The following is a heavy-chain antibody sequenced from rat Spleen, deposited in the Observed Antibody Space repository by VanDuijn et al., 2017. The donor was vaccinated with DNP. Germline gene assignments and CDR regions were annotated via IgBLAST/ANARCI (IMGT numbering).Heavy chain of an antibody. V-gene: IGHV5-25*01. CDR1: GFTFSNYD. CDR2: ISTSGGST. J-gene: IGHJ2*01. CDR3: ARLYYGYNYGHFDY. D-gene: IGHD1-9*01. Sequence: EVQLVESGGGLVQPGRSLKLSCAASGFTFSNYDMAWVRQAPTKGLEWVASISTSGGSTYYRDSVKGRFTVSRDNAKSTLYLQMDSLRSEDTATYYCARLYYGYNYGHFDYWGQGVMVTVSS.